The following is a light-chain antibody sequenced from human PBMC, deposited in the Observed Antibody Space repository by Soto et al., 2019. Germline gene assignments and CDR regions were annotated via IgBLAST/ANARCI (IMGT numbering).Light chain of an antibody. CDR2: YTS. Sequence: EIVLTQSPATLSSSTGETATLSCRASQYVGTRLAWYQHKPGQAPRLLIYYTSNRATGIPDRFSGSGSGTDFTLTISSLQSEDFAVYYCQQYNKGPVTFGQGTKVDI. CDR1: QYVGTR. CDR3: QQYNKGPVT. J-gene: IGKJ1*01. V-gene: IGKV3-11*01.